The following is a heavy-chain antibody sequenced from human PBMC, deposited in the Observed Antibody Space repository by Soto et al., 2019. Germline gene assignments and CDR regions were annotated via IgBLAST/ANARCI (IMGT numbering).Heavy chain of an antibody. D-gene: IGHD3-22*01. CDR3: ARDNGQRDYYDSSLDAFDI. J-gene: IGHJ3*02. CDR2: IIPILSTP. Sequence: SXKVSFKAAGGTXNSYAIGLVRQAPGQGLEWMGGIIPILSTPNYAQKFQVGVTITADESTSTAYMELSSLRSEDTAVYYCARDNGQRDYYDSSLDAFDIWGQGTMVTVSS. V-gene: IGHV1-69*13. CDR1: GGTXNSYA.